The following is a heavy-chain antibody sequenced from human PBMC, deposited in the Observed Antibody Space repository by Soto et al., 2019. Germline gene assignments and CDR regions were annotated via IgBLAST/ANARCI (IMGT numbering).Heavy chain of an antibody. CDR3: ARGGTSGWLKGAYDV. D-gene: IGHD6-13*01. CDR2: IIPMFGIP. J-gene: IGHJ3*01. Sequence: QVQLVQSGAEVKKPGSSVKVSCKASGGTLNKHAITWVRRAPGQGLEWLGGIIPMFGIPNYPQKFQGRVTITADDSTNTSHMELHSLTSVDTAVYYCARGGTSGWLKGAYDVWGQGTMVTVSS. V-gene: IGHV1-69*01. CDR1: GGTLNKHA.